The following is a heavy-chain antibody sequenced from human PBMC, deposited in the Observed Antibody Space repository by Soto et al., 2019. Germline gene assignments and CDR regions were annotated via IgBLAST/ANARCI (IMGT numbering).Heavy chain of an antibody. V-gene: IGHV4-59*01. CDR2: IYCSGST. CDR3: ARESGSGYERALDY. J-gene: IGHJ4*02. Sequence: TLSLTCTVSGGSISSYYWSWIRQPPGKGLEWIGYIYCSGSTNYNPSLKSRVTISVDTSKNQFSLKLSSVTAADTAVYYCARESGSGYERALDYWGQGTLVTVSS. CDR1: GGSISSYY. D-gene: IGHD5-12*01.